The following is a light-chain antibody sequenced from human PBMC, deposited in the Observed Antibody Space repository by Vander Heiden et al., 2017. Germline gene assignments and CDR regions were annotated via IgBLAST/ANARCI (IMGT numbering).Light chain of an antibody. CDR3: QQYNSYRRGT. CDR1: QSISNW. J-gene: IGKJ3*01. V-gene: IGKV1-5*01. Sequence: DIQMTQSPSTLSASVGDRVTITCRASQSISNWLAWYQQKPGKAPKVLIYEATILEGGVPSRFSGSGSGTEFTLTISSLQPDDSATYYCQQYNSYRRGTFGPGTKVDIK. CDR2: EAT.